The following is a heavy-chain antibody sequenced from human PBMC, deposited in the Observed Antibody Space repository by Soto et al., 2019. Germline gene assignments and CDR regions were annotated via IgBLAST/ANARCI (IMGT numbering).Heavy chain of an antibody. CDR1: GGSISSSSYY. V-gene: IGHV4-30-4*01. D-gene: IGHD4-17*01. Sequence: SETLSLTCTVSGGSISSSSYYWSWIRQPPGKGLEWIGYIYYSGSTYYNPSLKSRVTISVDTSKNQFSLKLSSVTAADTAVYYCVRTDNWFDPWGQGTLVTVSS. J-gene: IGHJ5*02. CDR2: IYYSGST. CDR3: VRTDNWFDP.